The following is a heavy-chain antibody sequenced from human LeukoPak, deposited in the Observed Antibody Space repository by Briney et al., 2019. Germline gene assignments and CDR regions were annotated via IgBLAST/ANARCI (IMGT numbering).Heavy chain of an antibody. V-gene: IGHV4-4*09. D-gene: IGHD4-17*01. J-gene: IGHJ4*02. CDR2: IYTSGST. Sequence: SETLSLTCTVSGGSISSYYWSWIRQPPGKGLEWIGYIYTSGSTNYSPSLKSRVTISVDTSKNQFSLKLSSVTAADTAVYYCARLSSYGDYVGDYWGQGTLVTVSS. CDR1: GGSISSYY. CDR3: ARLSSYGDYVGDY.